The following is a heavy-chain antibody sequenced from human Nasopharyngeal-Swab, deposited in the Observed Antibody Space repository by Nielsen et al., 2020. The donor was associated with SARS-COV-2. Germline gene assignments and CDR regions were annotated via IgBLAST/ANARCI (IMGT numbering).Heavy chain of an antibody. CDR1: GFTFSSYA. V-gene: IGHV3-23*01. Sequence: GESLKISCAASGFTFSSYAMSWVRQAPGKGLEWVSAISGSGGSKYYADSVKGRFTISRDNSKNTLYLQMNSLRAEDTAVYYCATSAADHYYYYGMDVWGQGTTVTVSS. J-gene: IGHJ6*02. CDR2: ISGSGGSK. CDR3: ATSAADHYYYYGMDV. D-gene: IGHD6-13*01.